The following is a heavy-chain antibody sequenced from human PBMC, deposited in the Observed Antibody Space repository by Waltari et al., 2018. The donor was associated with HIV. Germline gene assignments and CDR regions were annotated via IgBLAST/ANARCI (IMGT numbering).Heavy chain of an antibody. J-gene: IGHJ4*02. V-gene: IGHV3-7*01. Sequence: EVQLVESGGGLVQPGGSLRLSCAASGFTFSSYWMSWVRQAPGKGLEWVANIKQDGSGKYYVDSVKGRFTISRDNAKNSLYLQMNSLRAEDTAVYYCARDLYSSGWGYFDYWGQGTLVTVSS. CDR2: IKQDGSGK. CDR1: GFTFSSYW. D-gene: IGHD6-19*01. CDR3: ARDLYSSGWGYFDY.